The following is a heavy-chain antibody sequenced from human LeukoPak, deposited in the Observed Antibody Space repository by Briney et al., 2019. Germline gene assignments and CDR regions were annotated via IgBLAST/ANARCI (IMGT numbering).Heavy chain of an antibody. CDR2: ISSSGSTI. J-gene: IGHJ5*02. Sequence: GGSLRLSCAASGFTFSDYYMSWIRQAPGKGLEWVSYISSSGSTIYYADSVKGRFTISRDNAKNSLYLQMNSLRAEDTAVYYCARANWNYGTNWFDPWGQGTLVTVSS. CDR3: ARANWNYGTNWFDP. V-gene: IGHV3-11*01. D-gene: IGHD1-7*01. CDR1: GFTFSDYY.